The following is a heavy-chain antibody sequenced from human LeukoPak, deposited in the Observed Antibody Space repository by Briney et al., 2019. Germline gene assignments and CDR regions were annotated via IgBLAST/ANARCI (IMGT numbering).Heavy chain of an antibody. V-gene: IGHV4-30-4*01. CDR1: GGPISSGDYY. CDR3: ARLVGATGFDY. D-gene: IGHD1-26*01. CDR2: IYYCGST. Sequence: SQTLSLTCTVSGGPISSGDYYWRWIRQPPGKGLEWIGYIYYCGSTYYNPSLKSRVTISVDTSKNQFSLKLSSVTAADTAVYYCARLVGATGFDYWGQGTLVTVSS. J-gene: IGHJ4*02.